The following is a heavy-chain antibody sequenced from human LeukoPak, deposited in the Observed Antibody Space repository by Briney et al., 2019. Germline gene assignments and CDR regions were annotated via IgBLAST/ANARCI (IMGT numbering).Heavy chain of an antibody. J-gene: IGHJ4*02. V-gene: IGHV1-18*01. Sequence: ASVKVSCKASGYTFSSYGISWVRQAPGQGLKWMGWISAYNGNTNYAHKFQGRVTMTTDTSTSTAYMELRSLRSDDTAVYYCARDAAAGSFDYWGQGTLVTVSS. CDR3: ARDAAAGSFDY. CDR1: GYTFSSYG. D-gene: IGHD6-13*01. CDR2: ISAYNGNT.